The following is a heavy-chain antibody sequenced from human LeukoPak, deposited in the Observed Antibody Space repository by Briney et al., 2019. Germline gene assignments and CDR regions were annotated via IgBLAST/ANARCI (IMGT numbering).Heavy chain of an antibody. CDR2: ISDSGGST. Sequence: GGSLRLSCAASGFIFNNYAMTWVRQAPGKGLECVSTISDSGGSTYYADSVKGRFTISRDNSKNTLYLQMNSLRAEDTAVYYCAKGGDSDWSPWFFDYWGQGTLVTVSS. CDR3: AKGGDSDWSPWFFDY. J-gene: IGHJ4*02. V-gene: IGHV3-23*01. CDR1: GFIFNNYA. D-gene: IGHD6-19*01.